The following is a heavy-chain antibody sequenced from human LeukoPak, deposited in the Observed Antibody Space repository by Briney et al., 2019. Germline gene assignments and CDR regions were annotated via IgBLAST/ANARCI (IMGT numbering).Heavy chain of an antibody. J-gene: IGHJ4*02. D-gene: IGHD3-22*01. Sequence: PSETLSLTCAVYGGSFSGYYWSWIRQPPGKGLEWIGEINHSGSTNYNPSLKSRVTISVDTSKNQFSLKLSSVTAADTAVYYCARRRYYYDSSGYPTSIDYWGQGTLVTVSS. CDR1: GGSFSGYY. V-gene: IGHV4-34*01. CDR2: INHSGST. CDR3: ARRRYYYDSSGYPTSIDY.